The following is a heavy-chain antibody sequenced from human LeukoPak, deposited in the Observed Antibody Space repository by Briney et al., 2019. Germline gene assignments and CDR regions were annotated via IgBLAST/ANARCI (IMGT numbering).Heavy chain of an antibody. D-gene: IGHD2-21*01. CDR1: GYSISSGYY. CDR2: IYHSGCT. CDR3: ARSTVVNNLDY. V-gene: IGHV4-38-2*02. Sequence: PWETLSLTCTVSGYSISSGYYWGWIRQPPGKGLEWIGSIYHSGCTYYNPSLKSRVTISVDTSKHQFSLKLSSVTAADTAVYYCARSTVVNNLDYWGQGTLVTVSS. J-gene: IGHJ4*02.